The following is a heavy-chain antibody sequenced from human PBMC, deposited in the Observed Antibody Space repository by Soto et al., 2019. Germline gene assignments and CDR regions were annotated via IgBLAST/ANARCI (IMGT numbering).Heavy chain of an antibody. CDR1: GFTFSSYG. D-gene: IGHD5-18*01. CDR2: ISYDGSNK. J-gene: IGHJ2*01. Sequence: PGGSLRLSCAASGFTFSSYGMHWVRQAPGKGLEWVALISYDGSNKYYADSVKGRFTISRDNSKNTLYLQMNSLRAEDTALYYCARDPLWGTAMVLWYFDLWGRGTLVTVSS. V-gene: IGHV3-30*19. CDR3: ARDPLWGTAMVLWYFDL.